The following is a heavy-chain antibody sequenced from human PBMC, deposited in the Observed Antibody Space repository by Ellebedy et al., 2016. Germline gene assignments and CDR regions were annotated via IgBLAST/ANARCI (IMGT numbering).Heavy chain of an antibody. D-gene: IGHD3-10*01. Sequence: SETLSLXCAVSGGSISSSNWWSWVRQPPGKGLEWIGEIYHSGSTKYNPSLKSRVTMSVDTSKIQFSLRLSSVTAADTAVYYCARGDGSGSLIDYWGQGTLVTVSS. CDR1: GGSISSSNW. V-gene: IGHV4-4*02. CDR2: IYHSGST. J-gene: IGHJ4*02. CDR3: ARGDGSGSLIDY.